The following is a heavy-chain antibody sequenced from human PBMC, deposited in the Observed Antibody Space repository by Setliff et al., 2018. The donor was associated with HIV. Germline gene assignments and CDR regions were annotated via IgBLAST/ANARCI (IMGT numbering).Heavy chain of an antibody. CDR3: ARDKTPIFGVVIATNWFDP. V-gene: IGHV1-46*01. CDR2: INPSDGST. CDR1: GYTFTSYY. J-gene: IGHJ5*02. Sequence: RASVKVSCKASGYTFTSYYMHWVRQAPGQGLEWMGMINPSDGSTRYAQKLQGRVTMTRDTSTTTVYMELRSLRSEDTAVYYCARDKTPIFGVVIATNWFDPWGQRTLVTVSS. D-gene: IGHD3-3*01.